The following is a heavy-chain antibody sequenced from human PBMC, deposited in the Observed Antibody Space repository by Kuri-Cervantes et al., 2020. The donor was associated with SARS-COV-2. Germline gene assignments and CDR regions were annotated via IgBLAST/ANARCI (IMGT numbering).Heavy chain of an antibody. V-gene: IGHV4-59*12. CDR2: IYYSGST. J-gene: IGHJ4*02. CDR3: AREFLAQGYSYPSGY. D-gene: IGHD5-18*01. CDR1: GGSISSYY. Sequence: SETLSLTCTVSGGSISSYYWSWIRQPPGKGLEWIGYIYYSGSTNYNPSLKSRVTISVDTSKNQFSLKLTSVTAADTAVYYCAREFLAQGYSYPSGYRGQGTLVTVSS.